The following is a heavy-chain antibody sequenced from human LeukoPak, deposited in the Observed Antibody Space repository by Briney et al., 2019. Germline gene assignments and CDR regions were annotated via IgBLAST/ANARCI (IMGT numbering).Heavy chain of an antibody. CDR3: TRDSGTYNWFDP. V-gene: IGHV3-73*01. J-gene: IGHJ5*02. Sequence: GGSLKLSCAASGFTISGSAIHWVRQSSGKGLEWVGQIDKKDKGYATATAYAASVKGRFTISRDDSINTAYLQMKSLKTEDTALYYCTRDSGTYNWFDPWGQGTLVTVSS. CDR1: GFTISGSA. D-gene: IGHD1-26*01. CDR2: IDKKDKGYATAT.